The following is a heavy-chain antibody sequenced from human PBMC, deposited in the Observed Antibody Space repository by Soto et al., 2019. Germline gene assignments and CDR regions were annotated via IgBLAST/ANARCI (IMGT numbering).Heavy chain of an antibody. D-gene: IGHD3-22*01. V-gene: IGHV4-38-2*01. CDR3: ARAHGRYYYASREDY. CDR1: GYSISSGYY. Sequence: TSETLSLTCAVSGYSISSGYYWGWIRQPPGKGLEWIGSIYHSGSTYYNPSLKSRVTISVDTSKNQFSLKLSSVTAADTAVYYCARAHGRYYYASREDYWGQGTLVTV. CDR2: IYHSGST. J-gene: IGHJ4*02.